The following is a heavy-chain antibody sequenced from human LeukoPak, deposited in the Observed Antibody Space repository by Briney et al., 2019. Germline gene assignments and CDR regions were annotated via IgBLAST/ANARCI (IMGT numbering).Heavy chain of an antibody. Sequence: GGSLRLSCAASGFTFSSYGMHWVRQAPGKGLEWVAVIWYDGSNKYYADSVKGRFTISRDYSKNTLYLQMNSLRAEDTAVYYCAKPYSSSSFAYFDYWGQGTLVTVSS. CDR3: AKPYSSSSFAYFDY. J-gene: IGHJ4*02. CDR2: IWYDGSNK. D-gene: IGHD6-6*01. CDR1: GFTFSSYG. V-gene: IGHV3-33*06.